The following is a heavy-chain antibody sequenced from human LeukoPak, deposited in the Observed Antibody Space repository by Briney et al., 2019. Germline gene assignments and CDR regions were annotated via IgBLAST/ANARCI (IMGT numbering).Heavy chain of an antibody. CDR1: GYTFTSYD. CDR2: MNPNRGDT. V-gene: IGHV1-8*01. D-gene: IGHD6-19*01. J-gene: IGHJ6*02. Sequence: ASVKVSCKASGYTFTSYDIHWVRQATGQGLEWMGRMNPNRGDTDYAQKFQGRVTMTRDTSISTAYMELSSLRSEDTALYYCAREGIAVAGHYYYGMDVWGQGTTVTVSS. CDR3: AREGIAVAGHYYYGMDV.